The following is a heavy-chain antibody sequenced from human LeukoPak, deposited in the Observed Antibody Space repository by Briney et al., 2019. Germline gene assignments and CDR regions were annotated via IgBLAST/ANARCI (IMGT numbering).Heavy chain of an antibody. CDR2: IDPSDSYT. V-gene: IGHV5-10-1*01. D-gene: IGHD2-15*01. J-gene: IGHJ5*02. CDR1: AYSFTSYW. Sequence: PGESLKISCKGSAYSFTSYWISWVRQMPGKGLEWMGRIDPSDSYTNYSPSFQGRVTISADKSISTAYLQWNSLKASDTAMYYCARQEYCSGASCYTWFDPWGQGTLVTVSS. CDR3: ARQEYCSGASCYTWFDP.